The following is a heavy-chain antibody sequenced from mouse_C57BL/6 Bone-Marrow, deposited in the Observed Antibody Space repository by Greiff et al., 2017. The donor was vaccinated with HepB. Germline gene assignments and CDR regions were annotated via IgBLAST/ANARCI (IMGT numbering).Heavy chain of an antibody. CDR1: GYTFTSYW. CDR3: ERRYYYGSCPYWYFDF. D-gene: IGHD1-1*01. CDR2: IDPNSGGT. V-gene: IGHV1-72*01. J-gene: IGHJ1*03. Sequence: VQLQQPGAELVKPGASVKLSCKASGYTFTSYWMHWVKQRPGRGLEWIGRIDPNSGGTKYNEKFKSKATLTGAKPSSTAYMQLSSLTTEDSAVFDCERRYYYGSCPYWYFDFWGTGTTVTVSS.